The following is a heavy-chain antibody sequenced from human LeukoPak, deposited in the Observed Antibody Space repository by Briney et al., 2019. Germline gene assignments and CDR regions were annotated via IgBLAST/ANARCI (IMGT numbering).Heavy chain of an antibody. V-gene: IGHV4-39*07. J-gene: IGHJ4*02. CDR2: IYYTGST. CDR1: GGSISSSYYN. Sequence: PSETLSLTCTVSGGSISSSYYNWGWIRQPPGKGLEWIGTIYYTGSTSYNPSLKSRVTISLDTSKTQFSLKLTSVTAADTAVYYCAREWYSGSYLGYWGQGTLVTVSS. D-gene: IGHD1-26*01. CDR3: AREWYSGSYLGY.